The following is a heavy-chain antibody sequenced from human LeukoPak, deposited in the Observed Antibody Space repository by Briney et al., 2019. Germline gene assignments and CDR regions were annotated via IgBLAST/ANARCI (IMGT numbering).Heavy chain of an antibody. J-gene: IGHJ4*02. CDR3: ARDAAYGYDRFDY. CDR1: GFIFTDYW. Sequence: GGSLRLSCATSGFIFTDYWMAWVRQAPGKGLEWVANIKEDGSDKNYMDSLKGRITISRDNAKNSVYLQMNSLRAEDTAVYYCARDAAYGYDRFDYWGQGTQVTVSS. V-gene: IGHV3-7*01. D-gene: IGHD5-18*01. CDR2: IKEDGSDK.